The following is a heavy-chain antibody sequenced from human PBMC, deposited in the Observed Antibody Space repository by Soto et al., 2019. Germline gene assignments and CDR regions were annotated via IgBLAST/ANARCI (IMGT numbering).Heavy chain of an antibody. J-gene: IGHJ4*02. CDR2: IYHSGST. CDR1: GGSISSSNW. V-gene: IGHV4-4*02. D-gene: IGHD6-19*01. Sequence: SETLSLTCAVSGGSISSSNWWSWVRQPPGKGLEWIGEIYHSGSTNYNPSLKSRVTISVDKSKNQFSLKLSSVTAVDTAVYYCARRESGYSSGSDYFDYWGQGTLVTVSS. CDR3: ARRESGYSSGSDYFDY.